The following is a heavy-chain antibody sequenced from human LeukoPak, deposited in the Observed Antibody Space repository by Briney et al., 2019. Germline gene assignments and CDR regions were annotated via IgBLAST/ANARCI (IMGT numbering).Heavy chain of an antibody. CDR2: IHTSGNT. CDR1: GGAISSYY. J-gene: IGHJ4*02. D-gene: IGHD3-10*01. Sequence: SEALSLTCTVSGGAISSYYWSWIRQPAGKGLEWIGRIHTSGNTNYNPSLKSRVTMSVDTSKNQFSLKLSSVTAADTAVYYCARGRGVRGGNFDYWGQGTLVTVSS. CDR3: ARGRGVRGGNFDY. V-gene: IGHV4-4*07.